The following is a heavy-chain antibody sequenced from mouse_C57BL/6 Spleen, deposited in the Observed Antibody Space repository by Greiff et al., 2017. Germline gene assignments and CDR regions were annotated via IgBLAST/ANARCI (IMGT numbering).Heavy chain of an antibody. CDR1: GYTFTSYW. D-gene: IGHD2-10*01. CDR2: IDPSDSYT. J-gene: IGHJ2*01. V-gene: IGHV1-69*01. CDR3: ARGAPTYYFDY. Sequence: QVQLQQPGAELVMPGASVKLSCKASGYTFTSYWMHWVKQRPGQGLEWIGEIDPSDSYTNYNQKFKGKSTLTVDKASSTAYMQLSSLTSEDSAVYYGARGAPTYYFDYWGQGTTLTVSS.